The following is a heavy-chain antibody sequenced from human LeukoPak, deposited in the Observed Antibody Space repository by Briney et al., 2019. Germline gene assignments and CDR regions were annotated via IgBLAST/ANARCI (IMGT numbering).Heavy chain of an antibody. CDR1: GFTFSSYG. Sequence: GGSLRLPCAASGFTFSSYGMHWVRQAPGKGLEWVAFIRYDGSNKYYADSVKGRFTISRDNSKNTLYLQMNSLRAEDTAVYYCASGGPPQYYFDYWGQGTLVTVSS. J-gene: IGHJ4*02. CDR3: ASGGPPQYYFDY. V-gene: IGHV3-30*02. CDR2: IRYDGSNK. D-gene: IGHD3-16*01.